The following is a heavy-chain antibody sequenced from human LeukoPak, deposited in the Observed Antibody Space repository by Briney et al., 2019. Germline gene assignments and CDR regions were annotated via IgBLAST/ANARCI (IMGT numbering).Heavy chain of an antibody. CDR3: ARIYCSSTSCYNYYYYMDV. J-gene: IGHJ6*03. V-gene: IGHV4-39*07. D-gene: IGHD2-2*02. Sequence: PSETLSLTCTVSGGSISSSLYYWGWIRQPPGKGLEWIGNIYYDGSTYYNPSLKSRATISVDTSKNQFSLKLTSVTAADTAVYYCARIYCSSTSCYNYYYYMDVWGKGTTVTVSS. CDR2: IYYDGST. CDR1: GGSISSSLYY.